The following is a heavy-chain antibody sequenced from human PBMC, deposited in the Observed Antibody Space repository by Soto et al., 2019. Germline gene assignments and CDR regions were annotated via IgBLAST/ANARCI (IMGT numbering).Heavy chain of an antibody. CDR1: GFTFSSYS. Sequence: GGSLRLSCAASGFTFSSYSMNWVRQAPGKGLEWVSSISSSSSYIYYADSVKGRFTISRDNAKNSLYLQMNSLRAEDTAVYYCARAPMYYYDSSGYRYFDLWGRGTLVTVSS. D-gene: IGHD3-22*01. J-gene: IGHJ2*01. CDR3: ARAPMYYYDSSGYRYFDL. V-gene: IGHV3-21*01. CDR2: ISSSSSYI.